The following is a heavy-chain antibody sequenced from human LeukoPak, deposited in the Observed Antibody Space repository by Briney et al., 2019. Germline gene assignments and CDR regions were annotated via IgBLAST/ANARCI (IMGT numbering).Heavy chain of an antibody. CDR3: AREGQGRDGYNHGLDI. J-gene: IGHJ3*02. V-gene: IGHV3-53*01. Sequence: GGSLRLSCAASGFTVYSNYMTWVRQAPGKGLEWVSVIYDTGTTSYADSVKGRFTISRDNSNNTLLLQMNSLRAEDTAIYYCAREGQGRDGYNHGLDIWGQGTIVTVSS. CDR2: IYDTGTT. CDR1: GFTVYSNY. D-gene: IGHD5-24*01.